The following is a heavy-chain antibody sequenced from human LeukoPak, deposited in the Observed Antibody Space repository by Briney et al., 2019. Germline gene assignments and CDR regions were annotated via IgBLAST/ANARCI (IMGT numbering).Heavy chain of an antibody. V-gene: IGHV3-23*01. D-gene: IGHD2-2*01. Sequence: GGSLTLSCAASGFTFSNYAMSWVRQAPGKGLEWVSCLSGSSGSTYYADSVKGRFTISRDNSKNTLFAQMNSLRAEDTAIYYCAKDREVTVSIDCGDTSCRDAFHVWGQGTMVTVS. CDR1: GFTFSNYA. CDR2: LSGSSGST. CDR3: AKDREVTVSIDCGDTSCRDAFHV. J-gene: IGHJ3*01.